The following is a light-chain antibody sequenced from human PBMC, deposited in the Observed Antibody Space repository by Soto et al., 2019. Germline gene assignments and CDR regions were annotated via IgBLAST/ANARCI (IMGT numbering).Light chain of an antibody. J-gene: IGKJ4*01. CDR1: QDISNY. CDR3: QQYDNPLT. V-gene: IGKV1-33*01. Sequence: IQLTQSPTSLSASVGDRVTITCQASQDISNYLNWYQQKPGKAPKLLIYDASNLETGVPSRFSGSGSGTDFTFTISSLQPEDFATYYCQQYDNPLTFGGGAKVDFK. CDR2: DAS.